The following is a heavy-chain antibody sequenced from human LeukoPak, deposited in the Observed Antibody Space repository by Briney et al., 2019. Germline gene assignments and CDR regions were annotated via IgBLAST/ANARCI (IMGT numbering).Heavy chain of an antibody. CDR3: ARNFRYCSSTSCGGNYYGMVV. J-gene: IGHJ6*02. V-gene: IGHV1-8*01. D-gene: IGHD2-2*01. Sequence: ASLKVSCKASGYTFTSYDINWVRQATGQGLEWMGWMNPNGGNTGYAQKFQGRVTMTRNTSISTAYMELSSLRSEDTAVYYCARNFRYCSSTSCGGNYYGMVVWGQGTTVTVSS. CDR2: MNPNGGNT. CDR1: GYTFTSYD.